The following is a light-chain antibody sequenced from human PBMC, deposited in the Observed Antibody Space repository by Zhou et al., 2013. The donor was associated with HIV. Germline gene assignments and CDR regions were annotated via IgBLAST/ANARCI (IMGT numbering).Light chain of an antibody. J-gene: IGKJ1*01. CDR2: KAS. CDR1: QTISNY. V-gene: IGKV1-6*02. CDR3: LQDYNYPWT. Sequence: IQMTQSPSSLSASAGDRVTITCRASQTISNYLNWYQQKPGKAPTLLIYKASNLQSGVPSRFSGSGSGTDFTLTISSLQPEDFATYYCLQDYNYPWTFGQGTKVEIK.